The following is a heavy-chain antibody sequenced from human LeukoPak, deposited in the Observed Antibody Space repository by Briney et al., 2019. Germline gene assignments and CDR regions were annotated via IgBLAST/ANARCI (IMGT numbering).Heavy chain of an antibody. CDR3: AKGARLGYCSGGSCYCIDY. Sequence: PGGSLRLSCAAPGFIFSSYAMSWFRQAPGKGLEWVSGISDIGRTYYADSVKGRFTISRDNSKNTLYLQMNSLRAEDTAIYYCAKGARLGYCSGGSCYCIDYWGQGTLVTVSS. CDR2: ISDIGRT. J-gene: IGHJ4*02. CDR1: GFIFSSYA. D-gene: IGHD2-15*01. V-gene: IGHV3-23*01.